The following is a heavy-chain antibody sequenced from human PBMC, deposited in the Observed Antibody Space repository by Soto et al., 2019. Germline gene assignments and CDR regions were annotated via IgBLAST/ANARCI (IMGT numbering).Heavy chain of an antibody. V-gene: IGHV4-59*01. CDR1: GGSSSSYY. D-gene: IGHD1-1*01. CDR3: ARGGTNWFDP. Sequence: SETLSLTCTVSGGSSSSYYWSLIRQPPGKGLEWIGYIYYSGSTNYNPSLKSRVTISVDTSKNQFSLKLRSVTAAETAVYYCARGGTNWFDPWGQGTLVTVSS. J-gene: IGHJ5*02. CDR2: IYYSGST.